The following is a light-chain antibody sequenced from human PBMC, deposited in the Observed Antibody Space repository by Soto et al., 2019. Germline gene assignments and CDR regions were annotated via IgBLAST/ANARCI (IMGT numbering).Light chain of an antibody. CDR1: ESVGSH. J-gene: IGKJ1*01. CDR3: QQYDNLPPWT. V-gene: IGKV3-15*01. CDR2: GVS. Sequence: DTVMTQSPATLSLSPGETATLSCRASESVGSHLAWYQQIPGQAPRLLIYGVSTRATGIPARFRGSGSETEFTLTISSLQAEDFGVYFCQQYDNLPPWTFGQGTKVEI.